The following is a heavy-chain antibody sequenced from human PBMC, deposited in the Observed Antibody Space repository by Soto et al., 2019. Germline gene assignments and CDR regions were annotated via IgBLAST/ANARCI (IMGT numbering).Heavy chain of an antibody. J-gene: IGHJ5*02. CDR3: SRRAPEGFDP. Sequence: SETLSLTCTVSGGSIATSSYFWAWIRRPPGKGLEWIGSIDYRGTIYNNPSLKSRVTISVDTSKNHFSLKLDSVTAADTALYYCSRRAPEGFDPWGQRTLVTVSS. V-gene: IGHV4-39*02. CDR1: GGSIATSSYF. CDR2: IDYRGTI.